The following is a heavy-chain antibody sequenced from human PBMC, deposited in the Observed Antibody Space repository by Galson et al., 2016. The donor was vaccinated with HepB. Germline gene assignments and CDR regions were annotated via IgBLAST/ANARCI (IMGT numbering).Heavy chain of an antibody. CDR1: GFSFTSYW. J-gene: IGHJ6*02. CDR3: ARFGCTTCYDFYYYGMDV. Sequence: SLRLSCAASGFSFTSYWMSWVRQAPGKGPEWVANIRQDGAEKYYLDSVRGRFAISRDNAKNSLYLQVNSLRADDTAVYYCARFGCTTCYDFYYYGMDVWGQGTTVTVSS. D-gene: IGHD2/OR15-2a*01. V-gene: IGHV3-7*01. CDR2: IRQDGAEK.